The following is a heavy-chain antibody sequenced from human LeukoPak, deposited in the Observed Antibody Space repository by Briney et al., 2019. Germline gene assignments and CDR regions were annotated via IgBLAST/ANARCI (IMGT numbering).Heavy chain of an antibody. J-gene: IGHJ5*02. CDR2: IYQSGST. Sequence: SETLSLTCAVSGGSISSTNWWSWVRQPPGKGLEWIGEIYQSGSTNYNPSLKSRVTILVDKSKNQFSLNLSSVTTADTAVYYCASSSSWSLYPWGQGTLVTVSS. D-gene: IGHD6-13*01. CDR3: ASSSSWSLYP. V-gene: IGHV4-4*02. CDR1: GGSISSTNW.